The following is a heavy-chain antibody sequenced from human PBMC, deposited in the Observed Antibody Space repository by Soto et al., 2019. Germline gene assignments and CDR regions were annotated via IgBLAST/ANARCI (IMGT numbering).Heavy chain of an antibody. CDR1: GGSISSYY. Sequence: SETLSLTCTVSGGSISSYYWSWIRQPPGKGLEWIGYIYYSGSTNYNPSLKSRVTISVDTSKNQFSLKLSSVTAADTAVYYCARVSSSLSNWFDPWGQGTLVTVSX. V-gene: IGHV4-59*01. J-gene: IGHJ5*02. CDR2: IYYSGST. CDR3: ARVSSSLSNWFDP. D-gene: IGHD6-6*01.